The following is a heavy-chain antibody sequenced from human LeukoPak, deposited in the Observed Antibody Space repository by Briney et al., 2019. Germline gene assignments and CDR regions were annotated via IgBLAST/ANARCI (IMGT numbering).Heavy chain of an antibody. CDR2: ISSSGSTI. D-gene: IGHD6-13*01. Sequence: GGSLRLSCAASGCTFSSYGMNWVRQAPGKGLEWVSYISSSGSTIYYADSVKDRFTISRDNAKNSLYLQMNSLRAEDTAVYYCARSLYSSSWYWFDPWGQGTLVTVSS. CDR1: GCTFSSYG. J-gene: IGHJ5*02. CDR3: ARSLYSSSWYWFDP. V-gene: IGHV3-48*03.